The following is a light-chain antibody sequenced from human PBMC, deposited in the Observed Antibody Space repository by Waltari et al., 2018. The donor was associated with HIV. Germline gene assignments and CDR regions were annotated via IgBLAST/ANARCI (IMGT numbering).Light chain of an antibody. CDR2: AAS. J-gene: IGKJ3*01. CDR3: QQSFNIPLI. Sequence: IQMTQSPSSLSASVGDRVTITCRASQSIGVYLNWYRQKQGKAPELLIYAASNLQSGLPSRFSGSGSGTDFTLTISSLQPEDFATYYCQQSFNIPLIFGPGTKVDI. V-gene: IGKV1-39*01. CDR1: QSIGVY.